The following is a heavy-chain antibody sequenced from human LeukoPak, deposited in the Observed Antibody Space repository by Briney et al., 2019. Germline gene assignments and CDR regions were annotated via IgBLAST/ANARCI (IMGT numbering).Heavy chain of an antibody. V-gene: IGHV4-38-2*01. CDR1: GYSISGAYN. CDR2: IYYSGST. Sequence: SVTLSLTCAVSGYSISGAYNWGWTREPPGKGMEWIGTIYYSGSTYYNSSLKIRVAISGDTSKSQFSLQMITVTAAATTIYYSGSNCYTPYLKGRLAISVDTSKSQFSLKLNSWAAPDTAVYFCSRQLSGKYLQYFDCWGRGTLVTVSS. D-gene: IGHD2-15*01. J-gene: IGHJ4*02. CDR3: GSNCYTPYLKGRLAISVDTSKSQFSLKLNSWAAPDTAVYFCSRQLSGKYLQYFDC.